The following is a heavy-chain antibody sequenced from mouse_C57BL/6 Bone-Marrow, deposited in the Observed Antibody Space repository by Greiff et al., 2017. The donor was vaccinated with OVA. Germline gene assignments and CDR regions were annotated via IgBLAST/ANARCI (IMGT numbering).Heavy chain of an antibody. D-gene: IGHD2-3*01. CDR3: ARQSLYDGYYWFAY. Sequence: VQLQQPGAELVKPGASVKMSCKASGYTFTSYWITWVKQRPGQGLEWIGDIYPGSGSTNYNEKFKSKATLTVDTSSSTAYMQLSSLTSEDSAVYYCARQSLYDGYYWFAYWGQGTLVTVSA. CDR1: GYTFTSYW. J-gene: IGHJ3*01. V-gene: IGHV1-55*01. CDR2: IYPGSGST.